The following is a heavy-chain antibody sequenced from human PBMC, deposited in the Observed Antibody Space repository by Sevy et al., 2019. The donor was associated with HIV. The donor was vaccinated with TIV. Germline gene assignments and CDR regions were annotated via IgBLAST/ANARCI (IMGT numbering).Heavy chain of an antibody. CDR2: ISGSGGST. D-gene: IGHD1-7*01. V-gene: IGHV3-23*01. CDR1: GLTFSSYA. J-gene: IGHJ4*02. CDR3: AKNYVVKYYFDY. Sequence: GGSLRLSCAASGLTFSSYAMSWLRQAPGKGLEWVSAISGSGGSTYYADSVKGRFTISRDNSKNTLYLQMNSLRAEDTAVYYCAKNYVVKYYFDYSGQRTLVTVSS.